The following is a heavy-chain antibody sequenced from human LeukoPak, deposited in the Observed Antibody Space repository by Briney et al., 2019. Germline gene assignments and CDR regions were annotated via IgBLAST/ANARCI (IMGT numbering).Heavy chain of an antibody. CDR3: TRGRSDVTMVRGVIIKRGDAFDI. V-gene: IGHV1-8*01. J-gene: IGHJ3*02. CDR1: GYTFTSYD. CDR2: MNPNSGNT. D-gene: IGHD3-10*01. Sequence: ASVKVSCKASGYTFTSYDINWVRQATGQGLEWMGWMNPNSGNTGYAQKFQGRVTMTRNTSISTAYMELSSLRSEDTAVYYCTRGRSDVTMVRGVIIKRGDAFDIGGQGTMVTVSS.